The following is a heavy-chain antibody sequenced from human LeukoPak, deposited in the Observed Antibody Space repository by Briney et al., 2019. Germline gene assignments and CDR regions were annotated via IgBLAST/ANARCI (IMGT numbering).Heavy chain of an antibody. CDR2: INPSGGST. V-gene: IGHV1-46*01. D-gene: IGHD6-13*01. Sequence: GASVKVSCKASGYTFTSYYMRWVRQAPGQGLEWMGIINPSGGSTSYAQKFQGRVTMTRHMSTSTVYMELSSLRSEDTAVYYCARDVAAAGIPGHYWGQGTLVTVSS. J-gene: IGHJ4*02. CDR3: ARDVAAAGIPGHY. CDR1: GYTFTSYY.